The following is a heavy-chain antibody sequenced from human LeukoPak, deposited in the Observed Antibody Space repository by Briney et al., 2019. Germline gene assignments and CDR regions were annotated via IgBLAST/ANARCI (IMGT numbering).Heavy chain of an antibody. CDR3: ARDYSGDSSSWYDIDY. Sequence: GGSLSLSCAASGVTFSTYWMNWFRQTPGKGLEWVAKIKADGGEKDHVASVKGRFTISRDNAKNSLYLQMNSLRAEDTAVYYCARDYSGDSSSWYDIDYWGQGTLVTVSS. CDR1: GVTFSTYW. V-gene: IGHV3-7*01. D-gene: IGHD6-13*01. J-gene: IGHJ4*02. CDR2: IKADGGEK.